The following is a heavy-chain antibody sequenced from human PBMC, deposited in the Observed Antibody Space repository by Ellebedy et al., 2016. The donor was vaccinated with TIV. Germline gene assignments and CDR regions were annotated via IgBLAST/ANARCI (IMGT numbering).Heavy chain of an antibody. CDR1: GFTFSRYD. Sequence: GESLKISCAASGFTFSRYDMHWVRQATGKGLEWVSAIGTAGDTYYPGSVKGRFTISRENAKNSLYLQMNSLRAGDTAVYYCARGLGGNFGFYYGMDVWGQGTTVTASS. CDR3: ARGLGGNFGFYYGMDV. CDR2: IGTAGDT. D-gene: IGHD4-23*01. J-gene: IGHJ6*02. V-gene: IGHV3-13*01.